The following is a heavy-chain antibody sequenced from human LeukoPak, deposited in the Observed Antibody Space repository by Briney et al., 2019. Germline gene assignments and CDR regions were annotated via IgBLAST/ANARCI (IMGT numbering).Heavy chain of an antibody. D-gene: IGHD3-9*01. CDR2: IKSKTDGGTT. CDR3: TTGTYNDILTSALDY. CDR1: GFTFSNAW. Sequence: GGSLRLSCAASGFTFSNAWMSWVRQAPGKGLEWVGRIKSKTDGGTTDYAAPVKGRFTISRDDSKNTLYLQMNSLKTEDTAVYYCTTGTYNDILTSALDYWGQGTLVTVSS. J-gene: IGHJ4*02. V-gene: IGHV3-15*01.